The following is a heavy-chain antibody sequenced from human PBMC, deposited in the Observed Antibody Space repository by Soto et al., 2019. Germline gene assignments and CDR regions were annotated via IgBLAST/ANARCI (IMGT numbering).Heavy chain of an antibody. D-gene: IGHD3-22*01. Sequence: PSETLSLTCVVNGGSFSVYYWSWIRQPPGKGLEWIGEINHSGTTNYNPSLKSRVTISVDTSKNQFSLKLRSVTAADTAVYYCARGKYHAFDSRSGFDPWGQGTRVTVCS. V-gene: IGHV4-34*01. CDR3: ARGKYHAFDSRSGFDP. CDR1: GGSFSVYY. J-gene: IGHJ5*02. CDR2: INHSGTT.